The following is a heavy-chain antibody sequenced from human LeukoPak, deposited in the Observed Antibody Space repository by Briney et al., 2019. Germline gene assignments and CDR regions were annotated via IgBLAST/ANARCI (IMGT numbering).Heavy chain of an antibody. CDR1: GFIFSSYG. Sequence: PVRSLRLSCAASGFIFSSYGMHWVRQAPGEGLEWVSTISGSNDNTYYADSVKGRFTISRDNSKNTLYLQMNSLRAEDTAVYYCAKDSIPSPFVYSYYFYMDVWGKGTTVTISS. CDR2: ISGSNDNT. CDR3: AKDSIPSPFVYSYYFYMDV. D-gene: IGHD3-10*01. J-gene: IGHJ6*03. V-gene: IGHV3-23*01.